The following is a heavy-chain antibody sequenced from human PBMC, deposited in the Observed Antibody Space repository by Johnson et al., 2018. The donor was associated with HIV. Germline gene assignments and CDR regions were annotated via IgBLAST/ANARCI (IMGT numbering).Heavy chain of an antibody. Sequence: VQLVESGGGLVQPGGSLRLSCAASGFTFSSYDMHWVRQATGKGLEWVSVIYSGGSTYYADSVKGRFTISRDSSKNTLYLQMNSLRAEDTAMYYCARSPGEADAFDIWGQGTMVTVSS. D-gene: IGHD3-10*01. CDR1: GFTFSSYD. CDR3: ARSPGEADAFDI. J-gene: IGHJ3*02. CDR2: IYSGGST. V-gene: IGHV3-66*02.